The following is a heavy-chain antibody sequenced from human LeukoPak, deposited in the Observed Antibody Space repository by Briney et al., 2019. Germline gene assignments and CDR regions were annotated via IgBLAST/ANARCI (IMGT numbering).Heavy chain of an antibody. CDR1: GYKFSSYW. Sequence: GESLKISCKGSGYKFSSYWIGWVRQMPGKGLEWMGIIDPGDSATRYNPSFQGQVTISADKSISTAYLQWSSLKASDAAMYYCARPGESGNLVYFDSWGQGTLVTVSS. CDR2: IDPGDSAT. CDR3: ARPGESGNLVYFDS. J-gene: IGHJ4*02. D-gene: IGHD3-10*01. V-gene: IGHV5-51*01.